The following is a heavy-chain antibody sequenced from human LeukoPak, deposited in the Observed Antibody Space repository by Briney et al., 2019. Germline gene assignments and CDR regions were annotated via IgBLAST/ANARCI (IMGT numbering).Heavy chain of an antibody. J-gene: IGHJ4*02. V-gene: IGHV3-15*01. CDR2: IKSKTDGGTT. D-gene: IGHD3-22*01. CDR1: GFTFSNAW. Sequence: PGGSLRLSCAASGFTFSNAWMSWVRQAPGKGLEWVGRIKSKTDGGTTDYAAPVKGRFTISRDDSKNTLYLQMNRLKTEDTAVYYCTTDYCSSTSCAWYYYDSSGYWGQGTLVTVSS. CDR3: TTDYCSSTSCAWYYYDSSGY.